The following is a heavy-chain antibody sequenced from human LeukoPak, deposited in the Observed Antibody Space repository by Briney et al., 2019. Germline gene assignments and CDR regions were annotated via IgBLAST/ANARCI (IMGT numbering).Heavy chain of an antibody. CDR3: ARGYSSGWYGAPFDY. CDR2: INHSGST. V-gene: IGHV4-34*01. D-gene: IGHD6-19*01. Sequence: SETLSLTRAVYGGSFSGYYWSWIRQPPGKGLEWIGEINHSGSTNYNPSLKSRVTISVDTSKNQFSLKLSSVTAADTAVYYCARGYSSGWYGAPFDYWGQGTLVTVSS. J-gene: IGHJ4*02. CDR1: GGSFSGYY.